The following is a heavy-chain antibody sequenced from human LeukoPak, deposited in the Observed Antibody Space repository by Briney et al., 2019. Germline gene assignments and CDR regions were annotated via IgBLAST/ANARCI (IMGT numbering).Heavy chain of an antibody. J-gene: IGHJ6*02. CDR2: IDPDGSTT. V-gene: IGHV3-74*01. CDR3: TRVQAGRAGLMDV. Sequence: GGSLRLSCAASGFTLSSYWMHWVRQAPGEGLVWVSRIDPDGSTTNYADSVKGRFTTSRDNAKNTLYLQMNSLRAEDTALYYCTRVQAGRAGLMDVWGRGTTVTVSS. D-gene: IGHD6-13*01. CDR1: GFTLSSYW.